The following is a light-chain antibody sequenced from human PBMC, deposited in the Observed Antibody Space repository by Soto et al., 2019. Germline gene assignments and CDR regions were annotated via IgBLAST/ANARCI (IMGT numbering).Light chain of an antibody. CDR1: SSNIGAGYD. CDR2: SNN. Sequence: QSALTQPPSVSGAPGQRVTISCTGSSSNIGAGYDVHWYQQLPRTAPKLLIYSNNNRPSGVPDRFSGSRSGTSASLAITGLQPEDEADYYCCTYARNRLYVFGSGTKLTVL. J-gene: IGLJ1*01. CDR3: CTYARNRLYV. V-gene: IGLV1-40*01.